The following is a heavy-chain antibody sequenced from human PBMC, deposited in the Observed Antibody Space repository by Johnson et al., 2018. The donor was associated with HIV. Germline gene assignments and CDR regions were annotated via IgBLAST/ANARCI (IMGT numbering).Heavy chain of an antibody. CDR3: ATSGSHFAFDI. CDR2: IWYDDSNE. V-gene: IGHV3-30*02. CDR1: GFTFSSYG. D-gene: IGHD1-26*01. J-gene: IGHJ3*02. Sequence: HVQLVESGGGVVQPGGSLRLSCAASGFTFSSYGMHWVRQAPGKGLEWVAFIWYDDSNEYYGESVKGRFTISRDNSKNTLYLQMSSLRAEDTAVYYCATSGSHFAFDIWGQGTIVTVSS.